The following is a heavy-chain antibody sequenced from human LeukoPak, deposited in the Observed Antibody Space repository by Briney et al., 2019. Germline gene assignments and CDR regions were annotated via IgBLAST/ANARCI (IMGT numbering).Heavy chain of an antibody. CDR3: ASRGVPAAIPADYYYMDV. Sequence: GASVKVSCKASGYTFTGYYMHWVRQAPGQGLEWMGWINPNSGGTNYAQKFQGRVTMTRDTSISTAYMELSRLRSDDTAVYYCASRGVPAAIPADYYYMDVWGKGTTVTISS. J-gene: IGHJ6*03. D-gene: IGHD2-2*01. CDR2: INPNSGGT. CDR1: GYTFTGYY. V-gene: IGHV1-2*02.